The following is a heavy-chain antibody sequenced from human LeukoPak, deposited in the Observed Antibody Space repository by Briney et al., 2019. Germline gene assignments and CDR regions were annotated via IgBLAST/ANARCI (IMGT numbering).Heavy chain of an antibody. CDR1: NGSISSSY. CDR3: ARQASYSSYAMDV. Sequence: SETLSLTCSVSNGSISSSYWSWVRQPPGKGLEWIGYVYNTGSGNYNPSLKSRVTISVDTSKNQFSLTLTSVTAADTVTYYCARQASYSSYAMDVSGPGATVTVSS. J-gene: IGHJ6*02. CDR2: VYNTGSG. V-gene: IGHV4-4*09.